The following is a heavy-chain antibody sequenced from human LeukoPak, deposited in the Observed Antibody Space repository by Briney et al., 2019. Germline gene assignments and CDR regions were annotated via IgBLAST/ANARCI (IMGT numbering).Heavy chain of an antibody. CDR3: ARSYSYDSSGYYGAK. V-gene: IGHV1-2*02. D-gene: IGHD3-22*01. CDR2: INPNSGGT. J-gene: IGHJ4*02. Sequence: VASVKVSCKASGYTFTGRYIHWVRQAPGQGPEWMGWINPNSGGTNYAQKFQGRVTMTRDTSISTAYMEVSSLRSDDTAVYYCARSYSYDSSGYYGAKWGQGTLVTVSS. CDR1: GYTFTGRY.